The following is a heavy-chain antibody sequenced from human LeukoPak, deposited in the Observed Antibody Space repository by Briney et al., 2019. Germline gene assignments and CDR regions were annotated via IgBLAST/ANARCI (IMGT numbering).Heavy chain of an antibody. Sequence: GGSLSLSCAASGFTFSSYAMNWVRHAPGKGLEWVSGISGSGGSTYYADSVQGRFTISRDNSKNTLYLQMNSLKAEDTAVYYCAKDYYDSSGYYGHWYFDLWGRGTLVTVSS. J-gene: IGHJ2*01. D-gene: IGHD3-22*01. CDR2: ISGSGGST. CDR1: GFTFSSYA. CDR3: AKDYYDSSGYYGHWYFDL. V-gene: IGHV3-23*01.